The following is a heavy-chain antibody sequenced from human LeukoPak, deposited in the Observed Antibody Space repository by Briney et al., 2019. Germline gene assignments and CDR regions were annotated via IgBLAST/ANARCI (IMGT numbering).Heavy chain of an antibody. Sequence: GGSPRLSCAASGFTFSSYSMNWVRQAPGKGLEWVSSISSSSSYIYYADSVKGRFTISRDNAKNSLYLQMNSLRAEDTAVYYCARDIVVVPAAPTDYYYGMDVWGQGTTVTVSS. J-gene: IGHJ6*02. CDR3: ARDIVVVPAAPTDYYYGMDV. CDR2: ISSSSSYI. CDR1: GFTFSSYS. D-gene: IGHD2-2*01. V-gene: IGHV3-21*01.